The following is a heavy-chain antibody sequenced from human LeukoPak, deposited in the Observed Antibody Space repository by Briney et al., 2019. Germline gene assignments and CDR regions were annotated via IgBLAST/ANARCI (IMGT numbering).Heavy chain of an antibody. Sequence: SGPALVKPTQTLTLTCTFSGFSLVTSGMCVSWIRQPPGKALEWLARIDWDDERHYSTSLKTRLTISKDTSKNQVVLTMTNVDPVDTATYYCTRYRLSFFDYWGQGTLVTVSS. D-gene: IGHD4-11*01. CDR3: TRYRLSFFDY. CDR2: IDWDDER. V-gene: IGHV2-70*11. CDR1: GFSLVTSGMC. J-gene: IGHJ4*02.